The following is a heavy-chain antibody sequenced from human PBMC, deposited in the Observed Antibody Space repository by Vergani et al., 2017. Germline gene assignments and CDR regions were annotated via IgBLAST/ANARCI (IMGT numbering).Heavy chain of an antibody. CDR3: AGLRRSDRRPKPFDY. V-gene: IGHV1-2*02. Sequence: QVQLVQSGAEVKKPGASVKVSCKASGYTFTGYYMHWVRQAPGQGLEWMGWINPNSGGTNYAQKFQGRVTMTRDTSISTAYMELSSLRSEDTAVYYCAGLRRSDRRPKPFDYWGQGTLVTVSS. D-gene: IGHD6-25*01. CDR2: INPNSGGT. J-gene: IGHJ4*02. CDR1: GYTFTGYY.